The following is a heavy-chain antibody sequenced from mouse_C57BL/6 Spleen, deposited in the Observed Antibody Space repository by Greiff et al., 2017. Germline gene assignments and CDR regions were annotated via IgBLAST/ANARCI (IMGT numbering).Heavy chain of an antibody. D-gene: IGHD6-2*01. CDR3: AREVVSFDD. CDR2: INPNNGGT. J-gene: IGHJ2*01. Sequence: VQLQQSGPELVKPGASVKMSCKASGYTFTDYNMHWVKQTHGKSLEWIGYINPNNGGTSYNQKFKGKATLTVNKSSSTAYMGLRSLTSEDSAVYCCAREVVSFDDWGTGTTLTVSS. V-gene: IGHV1-22*01. CDR1: GYTFTDYN.